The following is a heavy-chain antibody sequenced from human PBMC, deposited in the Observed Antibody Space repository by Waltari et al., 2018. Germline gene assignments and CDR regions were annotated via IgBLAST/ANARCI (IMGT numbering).Heavy chain of an antibody. CDR2: VSYIGAT. CDR1: GGSISSNSNY. J-gene: IGHJ3*01. V-gene: IGHV4-39*05. Sequence: QLQLQESGPGLVKPSETPSLTCSVSGGSISSNSNYWGWIRQSPGPGLEWIGTVSYIGATYTSPSLKSRVTISRDTSKNQLSLILDSVTASDTAVYYCATYIGASIGTAAFDVWGQGTMVTVYS. D-gene: IGHD5-12*01. CDR3: ATYIGASIGTAAFDV.